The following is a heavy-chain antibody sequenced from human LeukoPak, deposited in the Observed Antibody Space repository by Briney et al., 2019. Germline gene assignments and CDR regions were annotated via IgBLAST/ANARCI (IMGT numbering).Heavy chain of an antibody. CDR1: GGSISSYY. CDR3: ARERIRTDDAFDI. D-gene: IGHD2-2*01. V-gene: IGHV4-59*01. J-gene: IGHJ3*02. Sequence: SETLSLTCTVSGGSISSYYWSWIRQSPGKGLEWIGYIYYSGSTNYNPSLKSRVTISVDTSKNQFSLKLSSVTAADTAVYYCARERIRTDDAFDIWGQGTMVTVSS. CDR2: IYYSGST.